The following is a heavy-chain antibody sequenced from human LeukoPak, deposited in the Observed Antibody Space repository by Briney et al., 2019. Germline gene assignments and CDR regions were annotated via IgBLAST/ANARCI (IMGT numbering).Heavy chain of an antibody. Sequence: GASVKVSCKASGYTFTSYDINWVRQATGQGLEWMGWMNPNSGNTGYAQKFQGRVTMTRNTSISTAYMELSSLRSEDTAVYYCARAPRAPPRDAIGMDVWGQGTTVTVSS. D-gene: IGHD2-2*01. V-gene: IGHV1-8*01. CDR2: MNPNSGNT. J-gene: IGHJ6*02. CDR3: ARAPRAPPRDAIGMDV. CDR1: GYTFTSYD.